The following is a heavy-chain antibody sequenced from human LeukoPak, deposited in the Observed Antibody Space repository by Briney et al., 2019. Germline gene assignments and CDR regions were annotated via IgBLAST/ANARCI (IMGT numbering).Heavy chain of an antibody. Sequence: SVKVSCKGSGYTFTSYDINWVRQATGQGLGWMGWIVVGSGNTNYAQKFQERVTITRDMSTSTAYMELSSLRSEDTAVYYCAAVGYSSSSDLNYYYYMDVWGKGTTVTVSS. CDR2: IVVGSGNT. V-gene: IGHV1-58*02. CDR1: GYTFTSYD. D-gene: IGHD6-6*01. J-gene: IGHJ6*03. CDR3: AAVGYSSSSDLNYYYYMDV.